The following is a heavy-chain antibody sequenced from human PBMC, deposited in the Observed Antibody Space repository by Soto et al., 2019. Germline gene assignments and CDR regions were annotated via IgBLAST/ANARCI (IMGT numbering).Heavy chain of an antibody. CDR1: GGSISSGGYY. CDR3: ARDSVVTPYYYYGMDV. Sequence: QVQLQESGPGLVKPSQTLSLTCTVSGGSISSGGYYWSWSRQHPGKGLEWIGYIYYSGSTYYNPSLKSRVTISVDTSKNQFSLKLSSVTAADTAVYYCARDSVVTPYYYYGMDVWGQGTTVTVSS. CDR2: IYYSGST. D-gene: IGHD3-22*01. V-gene: IGHV4-31*03. J-gene: IGHJ6*02.